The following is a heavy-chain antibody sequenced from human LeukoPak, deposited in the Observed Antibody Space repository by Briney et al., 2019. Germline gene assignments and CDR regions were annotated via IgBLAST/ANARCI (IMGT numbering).Heavy chain of an antibody. CDR1: GFDVSNHY. CDR2: IQSAGNT. D-gene: IGHD6-13*01. CDR3: AKLYTGYSSNNQDY. J-gene: IGHJ4*02. V-gene: IGHV3-53*05. Sequence: GGSLRLSCAASGFDVSNHYLNWVRQAPGKGLEWVSIIQSAGNTYYADSVKGRFTISRDNSKNTLYLQMNSLRTEDTAVYYCAKLYTGYSSNNQDYWGQGTLVTVSS.